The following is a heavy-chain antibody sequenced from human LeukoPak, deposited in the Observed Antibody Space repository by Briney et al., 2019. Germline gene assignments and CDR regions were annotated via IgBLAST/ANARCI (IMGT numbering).Heavy chain of an antibody. CDR1: GFTFTSYG. CDR2: INGSGVST. V-gene: IGHV3-23*01. J-gene: IGHJ4*02. CDR3: ARQGSGYA. Sequence: GGSLRLSCAASGFTFTSYGMSWVRQAPGKGLEWVSSINGSGVSTYYADSVKGRFTISRDNAKNSLYLQMNSLRAEDTAVYYCARQGSGYAWGQGTLVTVSS. D-gene: IGHD5-12*01.